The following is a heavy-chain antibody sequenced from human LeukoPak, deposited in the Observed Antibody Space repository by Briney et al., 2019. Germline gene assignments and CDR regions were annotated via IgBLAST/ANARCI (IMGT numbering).Heavy chain of an antibody. J-gene: IGHJ4*02. Sequence: GGSLRLSCAASGFTFSSYSMNWVRQALGKGLEWVSSISTSSSYIHYADSVKGRFTISRDNAKNSLYLQMNSLRAEDTAVYYCARGTLNIPGEHGAFDYWGQGTLVTVSS. CDR3: ARGTLNIPGEHGAFDY. V-gene: IGHV3-21*01. D-gene: IGHD1-14*01. CDR2: ISTSSSYI. CDR1: GFTFSSYS.